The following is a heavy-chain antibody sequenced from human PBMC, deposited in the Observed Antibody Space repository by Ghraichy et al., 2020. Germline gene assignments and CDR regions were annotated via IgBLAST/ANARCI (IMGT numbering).Heavy chain of an antibody. J-gene: IGHJ6*03. D-gene: IGHD3-22*01. CDR3: ARDKTWCSGYYSVNYMDV. V-gene: IGHV3-11*05. CDR1: GFTFSESY. Sequence: GGSLRLSCAASGFTFSESYMTWIRQAPGKGLEWVSSIRSGSSDRNYIDSVKGRFTISRDNSKNSLYLQMNSLRAEDMAVYYCARDKTWCSGYYSVNYMDVWSKGTTVTVSS. CDR2: IRSGSSDR.